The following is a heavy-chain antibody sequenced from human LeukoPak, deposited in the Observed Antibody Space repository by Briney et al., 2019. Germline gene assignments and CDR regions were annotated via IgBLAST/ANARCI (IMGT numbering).Heavy chain of an antibody. D-gene: IGHD3-10*01. CDR1: GGSISSGSYY. CDR3: ARGGYYGSGNDFRFDP. CDR2: IYTSGNT. J-gene: IGHJ5*02. Sequence: SETLSLTCTVSGGSISSGSYYWTWIRQPAGKGLELIGRIYTSGNTNYNPSLKSRVTISVDTSKNQFSLKLSSVTAADTAVYYCARGGYYGSGNDFRFDPWGQGTLVTVSS. V-gene: IGHV4-61*02.